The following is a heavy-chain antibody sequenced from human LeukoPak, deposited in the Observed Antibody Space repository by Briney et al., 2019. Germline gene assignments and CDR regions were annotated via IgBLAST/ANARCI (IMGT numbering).Heavy chain of an antibody. V-gene: IGHV4-34*01. CDR2: INHSGST. D-gene: IGHD2/OR15-2a*01. CDR1: GGSFSGYY. Sequence: RPSETLSLTCAVYGGSFSGYYWSWIRQPPGKGLEWIGEINHSGSTNYNPSLKSRVTISVDTSKNQFSLKLSSVTAADTAVYYCARRSLFLHDAFDIWGQGTMVTVSS. J-gene: IGHJ3*02. CDR3: ARRSLFLHDAFDI.